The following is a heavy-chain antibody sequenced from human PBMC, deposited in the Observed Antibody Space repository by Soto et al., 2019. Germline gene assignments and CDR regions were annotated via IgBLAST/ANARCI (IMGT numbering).Heavy chain of an antibody. D-gene: IGHD1-26*01. Sequence: QVQLQESGPGLVKPSETLSLTCTVSGGSISSYYWSWIRQPPGKGLEWIGYIYYSGSTNYNPSLKSRVTISVDTSKTQFSLKLSSVTAADTAVYYCARELPIVGATDGWGQGTLVTVSS. CDR1: GGSISSYY. CDR3: ARELPIVGATDG. J-gene: IGHJ4*02. CDR2: IYYSGST. V-gene: IGHV4-59*01.